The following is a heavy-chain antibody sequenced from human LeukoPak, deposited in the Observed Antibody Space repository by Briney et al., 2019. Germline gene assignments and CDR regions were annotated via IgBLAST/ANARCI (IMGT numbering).Heavy chain of an antibody. CDR3: ARDQFEMGY. J-gene: IGHJ4*02. CDR2: IKQDGSEK. CDR1: GFTFSNAW. D-gene: IGHD5-24*01. V-gene: IGHV3-7*01. Sequence: PGGSLRLSCAASGFTFSNAWMSWVRQAPGKGLEWVANIKQDGSEKYYVDSVKGRFTISRDNAKNSLYLQMNSLRAEDTAVYYCARDQFEMGYWGQGTLVTVSS.